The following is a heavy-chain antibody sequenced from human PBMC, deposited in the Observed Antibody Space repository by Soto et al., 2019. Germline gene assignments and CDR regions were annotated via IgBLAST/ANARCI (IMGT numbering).Heavy chain of an antibody. J-gene: IGHJ5*02. CDR1: GFSLSTSGVG. CDR2: IYWNDDK. CDR3: AQLDFWSGPSPTSEYNWFDP. D-gene: IGHD3-3*01. Sequence: QITLKESGPTLVKPTQTLTLTCTFSGFSLSTSGVGVGWIRQPPGKALEWLALIYWNDDKRYSPSLKSRLTITKDTPKNQVVLTMTKMAPVDTATYYCAQLDFWSGPSPTSEYNWFDPWGQGTLVTVSS. V-gene: IGHV2-5*01.